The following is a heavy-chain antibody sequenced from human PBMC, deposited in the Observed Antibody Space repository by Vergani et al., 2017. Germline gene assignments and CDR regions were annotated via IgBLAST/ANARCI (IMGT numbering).Heavy chain of an antibody. D-gene: IGHD3-3*01. J-gene: IGHJ5*02. CDR3: AKDRYDFWSGFVGHLGAWFDP. CDR1: GVSMQSGSFY. Sequence: QVQLHESGPGLVKPSETLSLICSVSGVSMQSGSFYWTWIRQTAERRLEWMGRVYPSGTTNYNPSLNGRVTIFVDKSKNILSLRLNSVTAADTAVYYCAKDRYDFWSGFVGHLGAWFDPWGQGTLVTVSS. CDR2: VYPSGTT. V-gene: IGHV4-61*02.